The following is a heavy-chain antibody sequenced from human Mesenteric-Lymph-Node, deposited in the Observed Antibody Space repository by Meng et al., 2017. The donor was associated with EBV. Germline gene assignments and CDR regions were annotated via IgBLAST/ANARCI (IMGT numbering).Heavy chain of an antibody. V-gene: IGHV4-4*02. Sequence: QLQEPGQGRVKPSGPLSLPSAASGGSISISNWWSWVRQPPGKGLEWIGEIYHSGSTNYNPSLKSRVTISVDKSKNQFSLKLSSVTAADTAVYYCARGTVAGTHLDYWAQGTLVTVSS. J-gene: IGHJ4*02. CDR1: GGSISISNW. D-gene: IGHD6-19*01. CDR3: ARGTVAGTHLDY. CDR2: IYHSGST.